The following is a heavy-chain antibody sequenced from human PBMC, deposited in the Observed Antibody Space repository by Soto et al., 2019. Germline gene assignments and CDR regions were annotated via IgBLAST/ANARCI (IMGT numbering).Heavy chain of an antibody. D-gene: IGHD2-2*01. J-gene: IGHJ4*02. CDR3: ARSLGYCSSTSCHYFDY. CDR2: IYYSGST. CDR1: GGSISSGGYY. V-gene: IGHV4-31*03. Sequence: TLSLTCTVSGGSISSGGYYWSWIRQHPGKGLEWIGYIYYSGSTYYNPSLKSRVTISGDTSKNQFSLKLSSVTAADTAVYYCARSLGYCSSTSCHYFDYWGQGTLVTVSS.